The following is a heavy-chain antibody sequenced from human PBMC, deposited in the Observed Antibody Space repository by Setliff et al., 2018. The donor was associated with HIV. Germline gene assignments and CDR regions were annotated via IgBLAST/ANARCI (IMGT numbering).Heavy chain of an antibody. CDR2: MSDIGST. CDR3: ARAGDSRAYYSLDS. Sequence: PSETLSLTCSVSGASLGSGTYFWNWVRQSPGKGLEWIGYMSDIGSTYYNPSLKSRVTISADTSRNHFSLRMSSVTAADTAMYYCARAGDSRAYYSLDSWGQGTLVTVSS. D-gene: IGHD3-22*01. J-gene: IGHJ4*02. V-gene: IGHV4-30-4*08. CDR1: GASLGSGTYF.